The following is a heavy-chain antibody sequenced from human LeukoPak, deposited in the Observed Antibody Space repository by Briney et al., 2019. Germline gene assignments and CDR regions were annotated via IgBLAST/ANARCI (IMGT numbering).Heavy chain of an antibody. CDR1: GFTFDDYA. Sequence: PGGSLRLSCAASGFTFDDYAMHWVRQAPGKGLEWVSSISSSSSYIYYADSVKGRFTISRDNAKNSLYLQMNSLRAEDTAVYYCARASGWHRHAFDIWGQGTMVTVSS. J-gene: IGHJ3*02. CDR2: ISSSSSYI. CDR3: ARASGWHRHAFDI. D-gene: IGHD6-19*01. V-gene: IGHV3-21*01.